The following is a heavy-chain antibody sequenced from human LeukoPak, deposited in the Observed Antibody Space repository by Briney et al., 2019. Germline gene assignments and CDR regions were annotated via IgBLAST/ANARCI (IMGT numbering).Heavy chain of an antibody. Sequence: GASVKVSCKASGGTFSSYAISWVRQAPGQGLEWMGGIIPIFGTANYAQKFQGRVTITTDESTSTSYMELSSLRSEDMAVYYCAIFRPVGGTLAFDIWGQGTMVTVSS. CDR1: GGTFSSYA. CDR3: AIFRPVGGTLAFDI. J-gene: IGHJ3*02. V-gene: IGHV1-69*05. D-gene: IGHD1-26*01. CDR2: IIPIFGTA.